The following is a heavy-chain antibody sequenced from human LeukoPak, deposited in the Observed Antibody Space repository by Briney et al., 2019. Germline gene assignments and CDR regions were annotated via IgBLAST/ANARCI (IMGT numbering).Heavy chain of an antibody. CDR2: TSKDGSDK. Sequence: PGGSLRLSCAASGFTFSSHAMHWVRQAPGKGLEWVAVTSKDGSDKYYADSVKGRFTISRDNSRNSLYLQMNSLRAEDTAVYYCARRPRSQSSESFTGTEYLQHWGQGTLVTVSS. CDR3: ARRPRSQSSESFTGTEYLQH. CDR1: GFTFSSHA. J-gene: IGHJ1*01. V-gene: IGHV3-30*03. D-gene: IGHD3-10*01.